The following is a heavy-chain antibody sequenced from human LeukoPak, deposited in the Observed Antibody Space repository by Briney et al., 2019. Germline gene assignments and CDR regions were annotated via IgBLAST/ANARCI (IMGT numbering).Heavy chain of an antibody. CDR1: GFTVSSSY. Sequence: PGGSLRLSCAASGFTVSSSYMSWVSQAPGKGLEWVSVIYIDGNTYYADSVKGRFTISRDNSKNTLYLQMNSLRAEDTAVYYCARDRGSGWYDYWGQGTLVTVSS. J-gene: IGHJ4*02. CDR3: ARDRGSGWYDY. V-gene: IGHV3-66*01. CDR2: IYIDGNT. D-gene: IGHD6-19*01.